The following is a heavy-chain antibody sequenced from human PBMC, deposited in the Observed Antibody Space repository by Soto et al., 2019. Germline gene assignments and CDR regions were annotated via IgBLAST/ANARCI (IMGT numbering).Heavy chain of an antibody. D-gene: IGHD6-19*01. CDR1: GFTFSSYW. V-gene: IGHV3-7*01. J-gene: IGHJ4*02. CDR3: ARELIQWLPQFDY. Sequence: GGSLRLSCAASGFTFSSYWMSWVRQAPGKGLEWVANIKQDGSEKYYVDSVKGRFTISRDNAKNSLYLQMNSLRAEDTAVYYCARELIQWLPQFDYWGQGTLVTVSS. CDR2: IKQDGSEK.